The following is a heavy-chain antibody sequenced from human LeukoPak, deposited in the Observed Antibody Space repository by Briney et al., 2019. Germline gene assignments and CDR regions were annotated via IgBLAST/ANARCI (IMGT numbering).Heavy chain of an antibody. Sequence: SETLFLTCTVSGGSISSYYWSWIRQPPGKGLEWIGYIYYSGSTNYNPSLKSRVTISVDTSKNQFSLKLSSVTAADTAVYYCATSLDDFWSGFDYWGQGTLVTVSS. CDR3: ATSLDDFWSGFDY. V-gene: IGHV4-59*08. J-gene: IGHJ4*02. D-gene: IGHD3-3*01. CDR2: IYYSGST. CDR1: GGSISSYY.